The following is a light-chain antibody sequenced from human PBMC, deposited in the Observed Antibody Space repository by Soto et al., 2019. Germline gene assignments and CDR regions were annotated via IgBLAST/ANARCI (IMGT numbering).Light chain of an antibody. CDR2: YAS. V-gene: IGKV1-8*01. Sequence: IHMTQSPPSLSASTGDRVTITCRASQGISSYLAWYQQKPGKAPKLLIYYASTLDRGVPSRFSGSGSGTEFTLTIISLQPDDFATYYCQQYATFSPAFGQGTKVDIK. CDR3: QQYATFSPA. CDR1: QGISSY. J-gene: IGKJ1*01.